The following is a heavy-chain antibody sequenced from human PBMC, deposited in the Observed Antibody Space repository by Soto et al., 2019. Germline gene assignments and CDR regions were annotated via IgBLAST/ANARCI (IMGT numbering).Heavy chain of an antibody. V-gene: IGHV1-18*01. Sequence: GASVKVSCKASGGTFSSYAISWVRQAPGQGLEWMGGIIAYNGNTNYAQKFQGRVTMTTDTSTSTAYMELRSLRSDDTAVYYCARVYSGFWSGYSSPRWFDPWGQGTLVTVSS. CDR1: GGTFSSYA. CDR3: ARVYSGFWSGYSSPRWFDP. J-gene: IGHJ5*02. CDR2: IIAYNGNT. D-gene: IGHD3-3*01.